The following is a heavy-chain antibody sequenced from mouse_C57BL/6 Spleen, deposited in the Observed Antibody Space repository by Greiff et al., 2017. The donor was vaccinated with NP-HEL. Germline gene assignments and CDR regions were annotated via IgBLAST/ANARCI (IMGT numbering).Heavy chain of an antibody. D-gene: IGHD1-1*01. V-gene: IGHV1-50*01. CDR2: IDPSDSYT. CDR3: ARQGPHYYGSSHWYFDV. J-gene: IGHJ1*03. CDR1: GYTFTSYW. Sequence: VQLQQPGAELVKPGASVKLSCKASGYTFTSYWMQWVKQRPGPGLEWIGEIDPSDSYTNYNQKFKGKATLTVDTSSSTAYMQLSSLTSEDSAVYYCARQGPHYYGSSHWYFDVWGTGTTVTVSS.